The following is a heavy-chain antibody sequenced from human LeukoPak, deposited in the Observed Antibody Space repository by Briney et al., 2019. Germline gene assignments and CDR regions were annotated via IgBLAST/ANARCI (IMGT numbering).Heavy chain of an antibody. D-gene: IGHD1-14*01. CDR1: GFTFDSYW. V-gene: IGHV3-7*04. CDR3: ARGPLTQNDY. J-gene: IGHJ4*02. Sequence: HPGGSLRLSCAASGFTFDSYWMSWVRQAPGKGLEWVANIKQDGNEKCYVDSVKDRFTISRDNAKNSLYLQMNSLRAEDTAAYYCARGPLTQNDYWGQGTLVAVSS. CDR2: IKQDGNEK.